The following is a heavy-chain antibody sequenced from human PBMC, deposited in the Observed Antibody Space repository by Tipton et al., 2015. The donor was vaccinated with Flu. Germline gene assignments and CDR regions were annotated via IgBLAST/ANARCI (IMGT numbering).Heavy chain of an antibody. V-gene: IGHV3-30*01. CDR2: ISYDGSNK. CDR3: AGAKDFWSGYPTPFDY. CDR1: GFTFSSYA. J-gene: IGHJ4*02. Sequence: SLRLSCAASGFTFSSYAMHWVRQAPGKGLEWVAVISYDGSNKYYADSVKGRFTISRDNSKNTLYLQMNSLRAEDTAVYYCAGAKDFWSGYPTPFDYWGQGTLVTVSS. D-gene: IGHD3-3*01.